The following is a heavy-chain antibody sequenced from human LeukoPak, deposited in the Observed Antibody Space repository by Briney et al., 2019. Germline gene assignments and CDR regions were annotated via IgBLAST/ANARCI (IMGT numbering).Heavy chain of an antibody. CDR2: IIPILGIA. V-gene: IGHV1-69*04. D-gene: IGHD3-10*01. J-gene: IGHJ4*02. CDR1: GGTFSSYA. Sequence: SVKVSCKASGGTFSSYAISWVRQAPGQGLEWMGRIIPILGIANYAQKFQGRVTITADKSTSTAYMELSSLRSEDTAVYYCARDGRRGNYYGSGSYSLDWGQGTLVTVSS. CDR3: ARDGRRGNYYGSGSYSLD.